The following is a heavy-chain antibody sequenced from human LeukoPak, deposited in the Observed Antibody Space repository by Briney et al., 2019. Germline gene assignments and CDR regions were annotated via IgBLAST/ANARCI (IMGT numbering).Heavy chain of an antibody. Sequence: GRSLRLSCAASGFTFSSYAMHWVRQAPGKGLDWVAVISYDGSNKYYADSVKGRFTISRDNSKNTLYLQMNSLRAEDTAVYYCAREGITGTYFDYWGQGTLVTVSS. CDR2: ISYDGSNK. CDR3: AREGITGTYFDY. V-gene: IGHV3-30*04. J-gene: IGHJ4*02. D-gene: IGHD1-20*01. CDR1: GFTFSSYA.